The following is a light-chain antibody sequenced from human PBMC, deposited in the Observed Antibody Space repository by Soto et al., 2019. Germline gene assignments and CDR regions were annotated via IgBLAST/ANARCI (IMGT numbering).Light chain of an antibody. Sequence: DIVLTQSPGTLSLSPGQRATLSCRASQGVSSSYLAWYQQKPGQAPRLLIYGASSRATGIPDRFSGSGSGTDFTLTISRLEPEDFAVDYCQQYADAPLFSFGPGT. CDR3: QQYADAPLFS. V-gene: IGKV3-20*01. J-gene: IGKJ3*01. CDR1: QGVSSSY. CDR2: GAS.